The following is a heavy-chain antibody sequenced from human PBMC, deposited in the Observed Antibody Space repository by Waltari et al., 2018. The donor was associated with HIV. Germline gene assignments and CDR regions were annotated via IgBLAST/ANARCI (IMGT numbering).Heavy chain of an antibody. D-gene: IGHD3-10*01. Sequence: EVQLVESGGDLVKPGGCLRLSCAGSGLSFDKAWMTWVRQAPGKGLEWVGRIRSKTVCGTADYAAVVKGRFTISRDDAGNTLYLQMSSLEVEDTAVYYCTTEEGYASGTFLDYWGQGTLVTVSS. CDR1: GLSFDKAW. CDR2: IRSKTVCGTA. V-gene: IGHV3-15*01. CDR3: TTEEGYASGTFLDY. J-gene: IGHJ4*02.